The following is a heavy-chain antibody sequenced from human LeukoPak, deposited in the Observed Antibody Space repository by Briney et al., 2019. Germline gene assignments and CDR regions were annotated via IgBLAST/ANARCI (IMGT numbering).Heavy chain of an antibody. CDR2: ISYDGSNK. Sequence: GGSLRLSCAASGFTFSSYGMHWVRQAPGKGLEWVAVISYDGSNKYYADSVKGRFTISRDNSKNTLYLQMNSLRAEDTAAYYCAKDISIVVVTAFDYWGQGTLVTVSS. V-gene: IGHV3-30*18. CDR3: AKDISIVVVTAFDY. CDR1: GFTFSSYG. J-gene: IGHJ4*02. D-gene: IGHD2-21*02.